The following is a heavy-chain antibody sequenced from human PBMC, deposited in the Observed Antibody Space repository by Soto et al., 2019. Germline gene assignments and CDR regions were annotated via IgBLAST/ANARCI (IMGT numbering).Heavy chain of an antibody. CDR3: ARGVGHSSWYLDY. Sequence: SVKVSCKASGGTFSSYAISWVRQAPGQGLEWMGGIIPIFGTANYAQKFQGRVTITADESTSTAYMELSSLRSEDTAVYYCARGVGHSSWYLDYWGQGTLVPVSS. CDR1: GGTFSSYA. D-gene: IGHD6-13*01. CDR2: IIPIFGTA. V-gene: IGHV1-69*13. J-gene: IGHJ4*02.